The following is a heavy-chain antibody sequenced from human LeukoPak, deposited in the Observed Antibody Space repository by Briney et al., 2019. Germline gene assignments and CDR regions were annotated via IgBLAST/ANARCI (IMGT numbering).Heavy chain of an antibody. CDR3: ARDLQRRNYYDSSGYYGWWFDP. CDR1: GYTFTGYY. D-gene: IGHD3-22*01. J-gene: IGHJ5*02. Sequence: GASVKVSCKASGYTFTGYYMHWVRQAPGQGLEWMGWINPNSGGTDYAQKFQGRVTMTRDTSISTAYMELSRLRSDDTAVYYCARDLQRRNYYDSSGYYGWWFDPWGQGTLVTVSS. CDR2: INPNSGGT. V-gene: IGHV1-2*02.